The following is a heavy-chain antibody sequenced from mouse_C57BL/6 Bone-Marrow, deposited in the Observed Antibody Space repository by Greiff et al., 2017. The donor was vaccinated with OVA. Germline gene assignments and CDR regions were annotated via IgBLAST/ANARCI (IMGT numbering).Heavy chain of an antibody. J-gene: IGHJ3*01. V-gene: IGHV14-4*01. CDR1: GFNIKDDY. Sequence: EVQLQQSGAELVRPGASVKLSCTASGFNIKDDYMHWVKQRPEQGLEWIGWIDPENGDTEYASKFQGKATITADTSSNTAYLQLSSLTSEDTAVYYWTTLGDYDEGAWFAYWGQGTLVTVSA. CDR2: IDPENGDT. CDR3: TTLGDYDEGAWFAY. D-gene: IGHD2-4*01.